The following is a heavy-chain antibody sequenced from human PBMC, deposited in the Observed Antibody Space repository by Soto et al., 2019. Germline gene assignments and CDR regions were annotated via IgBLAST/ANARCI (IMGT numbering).Heavy chain of an antibody. CDR2: KYYSGTT. V-gene: IGHV4-39*01. J-gene: IGHJ6*02. D-gene: IGHD3-3*01. Sequence: SETLSLTCSVSGASFSSSSYYWGWIRQPPEKGLEWIATKYYSGTTYYNPSLKSRVTVSIDTSKDQFSLKLTSVTAADTAMYYCATHPAISATSFYGMDVWGHGTTVTVSS. CDR1: GASFSSSSYY. CDR3: ATHPAISATSFYGMDV.